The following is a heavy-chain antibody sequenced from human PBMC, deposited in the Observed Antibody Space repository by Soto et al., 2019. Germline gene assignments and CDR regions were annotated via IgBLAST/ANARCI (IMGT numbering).Heavy chain of an antibody. Sequence: QVQLQESGPGLVQPSQTLSLTCTVSGGSISSGGYYWSWIRQHPGKGLEWIGYMYYTETSYYSPSLRSRVTISLDTSKNQFSLKLTSVTAADTAVYYCAIGVVGSTTCFGYWGQGTLVNVSS. D-gene: IGHD1-26*01. CDR1: GGSISSGGYY. CDR3: AIGVVGSTTCFGY. J-gene: IGHJ4*02. CDR2: MYYTETS. V-gene: IGHV4-31*03.